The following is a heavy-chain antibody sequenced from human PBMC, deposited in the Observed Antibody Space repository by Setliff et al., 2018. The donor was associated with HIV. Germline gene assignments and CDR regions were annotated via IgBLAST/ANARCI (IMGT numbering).Heavy chain of an antibody. Sequence: SETLSLTCAVYGGSFSGYSWSWIRQPPGKGLEWIGEINHSGGTNYNPSLKSRVTRSVDTSKNQFSLKLSSVTAADTAVYYCARSFGIAVAGYFDYWGQGTLVTV. CDR3: ARSFGIAVAGYFDY. CDR1: GGSFSGYS. V-gene: IGHV4-34*01. CDR2: INHSGGT. D-gene: IGHD6-19*01. J-gene: IGHJ4*02.